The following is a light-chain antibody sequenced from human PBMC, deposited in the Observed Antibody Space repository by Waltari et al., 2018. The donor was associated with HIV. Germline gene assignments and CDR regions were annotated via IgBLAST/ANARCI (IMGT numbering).Light chain of an antibody. Sequence: QSVLTQPPSVSGAPGQRVTISCSGNASNIRAGYAVQWYQQLPGRAPKVLIYGNSNRPSGVPDRFSGSKSGTSASLAITGLQAEDEAEYYCQSYDSTLTGWVFGGGTLLTVL. CDR1: ASNIRAGYA. CDR2: GNS. CDR3: QSYDSTLTGWV. V-gene: IGLV1-40*01. J-gene: IGLJ3*02.